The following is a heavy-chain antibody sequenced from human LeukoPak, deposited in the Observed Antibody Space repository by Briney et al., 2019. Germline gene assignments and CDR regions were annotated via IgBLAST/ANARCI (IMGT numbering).Heavy chain of an antibody. V-gene: IGHV1-18*01. J-gene: IGHJ5*02. D-gene: IGHD2-2*02. CDR1: GYTFTIYG. Sequence: ASVTVSFKASGYTFTIYGISWVRQAPGQGLEWMGWISGYNGNTKYAQKVEGRVTMTTDTSTSTAYMELRSLRSDDTAVYYCARDSCSSSSSCYIYWFDPWGQGTLVTVSS. CDR3: ARDSCSSSSSCYIYWFDP. CDR2: ISGYNGNT.